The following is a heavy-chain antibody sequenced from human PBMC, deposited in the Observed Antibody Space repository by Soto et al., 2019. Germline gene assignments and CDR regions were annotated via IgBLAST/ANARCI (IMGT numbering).Heavy chain of an antibody. Sequence: ASVKVSCKASGYTFTNYGIHWVRQAPGQRLEWMGWINAGNGDTKYSENSQGRVTITRDTSASTVYLDLSSLSSEDTAFYYCARTGHSGSYDYWGQGTLVTVSS. D-gene: IGHD3-22*01. CDR2: INAGNGDT. CDR3: ARTGHSGSYDY. J-gene: IGHJ4*02. V-gene: IGHV1-3*01. CDR1: GYTFTNYG.